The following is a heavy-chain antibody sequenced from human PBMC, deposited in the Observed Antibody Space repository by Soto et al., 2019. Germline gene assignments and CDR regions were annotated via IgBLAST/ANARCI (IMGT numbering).Heavy chain of an antibody. J-gene: IGHJ4*02. CDR1: GGTFSSYA. V-gene: IGHV1-69*01. CDR2: IIPIFGTA. CDR3: ARVGSAYYYCSGSYSPFDY. Sequence: QVQLVQSGAEVKKPGSSVKVSCKASGGTFSSYAISWVRQAPGQGLEWMGGIIPIFGTANYAQKFQGRVTITADESTSTAYMELSSLRSEDTAVYYCARVGSAYYYCSGSYSPFDYWGQGTLVTVSS. D-gene: IGHD3-10*01.